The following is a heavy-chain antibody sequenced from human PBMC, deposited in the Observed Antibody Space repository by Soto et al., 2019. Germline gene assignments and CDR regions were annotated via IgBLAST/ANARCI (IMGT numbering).Heavy chain of an antibody. CDR3: ARGRDQLLYYFDY. J-gene: IGHJ4*02. V-gene: IGHV4-31*03. D-gene: IGHD2-2*01. Sequence: SETLSLTCTVSGVSISSGGYYWSWIRQHPGKGLEWIGYIYYSGSTYYNPSLKSRVTISVDASKNQFSLKLSSVTAADTAVYYCARGRDQLLYYFDYWGQGTLVTVSS. CDR2: IYYSGST. CDR1: GVSISSGGYY.